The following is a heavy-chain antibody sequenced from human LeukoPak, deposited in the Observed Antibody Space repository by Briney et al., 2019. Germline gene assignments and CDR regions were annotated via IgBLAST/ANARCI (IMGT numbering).Heavy chain of an antibody. CDR2: IIPIFGTA. D-gene: IGHD3-3*01. CDR1: GGTFSSYA. CDR3: ARQTSGGYTVFFGKPRGHWFDP. Sequence: SVKVSCKASGGTFSSYAISWVRQAPGQGLEWMGGIIPIFGTANYAQKFRGRVTITADESTSTAYMELSSLRSEDTAVYYCARQTSGGYTVFFGKPRGHWFDPWGQGTLVTVSS. V-gene: IGHV1-69*13. J-gene: IGHJ5*02.